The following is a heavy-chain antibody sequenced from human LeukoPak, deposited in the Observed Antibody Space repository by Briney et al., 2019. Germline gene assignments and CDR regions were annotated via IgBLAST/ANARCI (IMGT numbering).Heavy chain of an antibody. CDR2: IYYSGST. D-gene: IGHD1-26*01. J-gene: IGHJ4*02. V-gene: IGHV4-59*12. CDR1: GGSISSYY. CDR3: ARDATVGATILFDY. Sequence: NTSETLSLTCTVSGGSISSYYWSWIRQPPGKGLEWIGYIYYSGSTNYDPSLKSRVTISVDTSKNQFSLKLSSVTAADTAVYYCARDATVGATILFDYWGQGTLVTVSS.